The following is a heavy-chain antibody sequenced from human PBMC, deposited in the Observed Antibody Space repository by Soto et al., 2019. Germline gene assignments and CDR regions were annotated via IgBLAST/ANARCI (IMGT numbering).Heavy chain of an antibody. Sequence: SQTLSLTCAISGDSVSSNSAAWNWIRQSPSRGLEWLGRTYYRSKWYNDYAVSVKSRITINPDTSKNQFSLQLNSVTPEDTAVYYCAREFSYYDYIWGSYRLTYYMDVWGKGTTVTVSS. CDR2: TYYRSKWYN. V-gene: IGHV6-1*01. J-gene: IGHJ6*03. D-gene: IGHD3-16*02. CDR3: AREFSYYDYIWGSYRLTYYMDV. CDR1: GDSVSSNSAA.